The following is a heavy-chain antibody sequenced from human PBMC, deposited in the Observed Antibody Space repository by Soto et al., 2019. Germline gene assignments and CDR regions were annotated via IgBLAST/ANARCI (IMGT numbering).Heavy chain of an antibody. J-gene: IGHJ6*02. CDR3: ARQGYYDFWSGYYPSRIYYYGMDV. CDR2: IYYSGST. D-gene: IGHD3-3*01. Sequence: SETLSLTCTVSDCSISSSSYYWGWIRQPPGKGLEWIGSIYYSGSTYYNPSLKSRVTISVDTSKNQFSLKLSSVTAADTAVYYCARQGYYDFWSGYYPSRIYYYGMDVWGQGTTVT. CDR1: DCSISSSSYY. V-gene: IGHV4-39*01.